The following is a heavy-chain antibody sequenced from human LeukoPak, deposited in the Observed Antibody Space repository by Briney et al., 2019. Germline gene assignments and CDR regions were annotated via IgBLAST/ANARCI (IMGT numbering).Heavy chain of an antibody. D-gene: IGHD3-10*02. CDR2: ISASADNI. V-gene: IGHV3-23*01. CDR3: AKRPAAVRGVIPYVDY. Sequence: PGGSLRLSCAASGCMFTSSSMSRVRQVPGKGLEWVSTISASADNIYYADSVKGRFTISRDNSKNTLFLQMNSLRAEDTAIYYCAKRPAAVRGVIPYVDYWGQGTLVTVSS. J-gene: IGHJ4*02. CDR1: GCMFTSSS.